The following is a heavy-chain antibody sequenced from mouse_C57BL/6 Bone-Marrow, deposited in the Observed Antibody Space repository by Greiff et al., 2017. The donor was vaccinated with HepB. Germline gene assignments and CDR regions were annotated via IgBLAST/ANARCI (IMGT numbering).Heavy chain of an antibody. J-gene: IGHJ4*01. D-gene: IGHD2-3*01. CDR1: GFTFSDYY. V-gene: IGHV5-16*01. Sequence: EVQLQESEGGLVQPGSSMKLSCTASGFTFSDYYMAWVRQVPEKGLEWVANINYDGSSTYYLDSLKSRFIISRDNAKNILYLQMSSLKSEDTATYYCASISPYYAMDYWGQGTSVTVSS. CDR3: ASISPYYAMDY. CDR2: INYDGSST.